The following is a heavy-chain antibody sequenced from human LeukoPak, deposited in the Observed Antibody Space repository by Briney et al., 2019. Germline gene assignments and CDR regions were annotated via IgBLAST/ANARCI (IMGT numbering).Heavy chain of an antibody. J-gene: IGHJ4*02. CDR3: ARVWKGLNYYDSSGYEY. V-gene: IGHV1-8*03. CDR1: GYTFTSYD. Sequence: GASVKVSCKAFGYTFTSYDINWVRQATGQWLEWMGWMNPNSGNTGYAQKFQGRVTITRNTSISTAYMELSSLRSEDTAVYYCARVWKGLNYYDSSGYEYWGQGTLVTVSS. CDR2: MNPNSGNT. D-gene: IGHD3-22*01.